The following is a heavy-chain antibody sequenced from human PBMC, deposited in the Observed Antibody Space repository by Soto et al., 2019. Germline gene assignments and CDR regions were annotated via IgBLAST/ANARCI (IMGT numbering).Heavy chain of an antibody. CDR2: INPNSGGT. J-gene: IGHJ3*02. D-gene: IGHD2-21*02. V-gene: IGHV1-2*04. CDR3: ARETAYCGGDCNAFDI. CDR1: GYTFTGYY. Sequence: QVQLVQSGAEVKKPGASVKVSCKASGYTFTGYYMHWVRQAPGQGLEWMGWINPNSGGTNYAQKFRGWVTMTRDTSISTAYMELSRLRSDDTAVYYCARETAYCGGDCNAFDIWGQGTMVTVSS.